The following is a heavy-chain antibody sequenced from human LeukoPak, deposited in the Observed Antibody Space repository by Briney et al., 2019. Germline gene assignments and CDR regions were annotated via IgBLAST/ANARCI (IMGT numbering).Heavy chain of an antibody. CDR2: INHSGST. V-gene: IGHV4-34*01. D-gene: IGHD3-16*01. J-gene: IGHJ4*02. CDR3: ARGREKNYVWGTNRKDYYFDS. Sequence: PSETLSLTCAVYGGSFSGYYWSWIRQPPGKGLEWIGEINHSGSTKYNSSLRSRVTISLDTSKNQFSLKLSSVTAADTALYYCARGREKNYVWGTNRKDYYFDSWGQGTLVTVSS. CDR1: GGSFSGYY.